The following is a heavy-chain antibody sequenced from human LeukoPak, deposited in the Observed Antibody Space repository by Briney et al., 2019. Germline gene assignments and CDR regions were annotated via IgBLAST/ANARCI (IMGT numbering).Heavy chain of an antibody. D-gene: IGHD3-3*01. CDR3: ARLIGSGYGAFYGMDV. J-gene: IGHJ6*02. Sequence: SETLSLTCTVSGGSITSSSYYWGWIRQPPGKGLEWIGSIYYSGSTYYNPSLKSRVTISVDTSKNQLSLELRSVTAADTAVYYCARLIGSGYGAFYGMDVWGQGTTVTVSS. V-gene: IGHV4-39*01. CDR1: GGSITSSSYY. CDR2: IYYSGST.